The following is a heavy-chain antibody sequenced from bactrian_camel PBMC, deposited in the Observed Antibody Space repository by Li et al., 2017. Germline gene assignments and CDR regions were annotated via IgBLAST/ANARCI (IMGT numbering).Heavy chain of an antibody. J-gene: IGHJ4*01. V-gene: IGHV3S53*01. Sequence: HVQLVESGGGSVQAGGSLNLSCLANFAINSRSCMGWFRQAVGKEREDVSLIELDGTTHYGQYVEGRFTISQGNTKENGKNTVYLQMNSMKPEDTAMYYCAHSNGLWGCPLIGRTYNYWGQGTQVTVS. CDR2: IELDGTT. D-gene: IGHD5*01. CDR3: AHSNGLWGCPLIGRTYNY. CDR1: FAINSRSC.